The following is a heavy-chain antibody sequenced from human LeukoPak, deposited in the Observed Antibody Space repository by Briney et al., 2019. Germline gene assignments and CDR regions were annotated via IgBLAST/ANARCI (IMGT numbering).Heavy chain of an antibody. Sequence: SGGSLRLSCAASGFTFATHTMNWVRQVPGKGLEWVSSISGNGAYIYYADSVKGRFTISRDNAKSSLYLEMNSLRAEDTAIYYCARDPYSSSSELGLIDPWGQGTLVTVSS. CDR2: ISGNGAYI. CDR1: GFTFATHT. J-gene: IGHJ5*02. V-gene: IGHV3-21*01. D-gene: IGHD6-6*01. CDR3: ARDPYSSSSELGLIDP.